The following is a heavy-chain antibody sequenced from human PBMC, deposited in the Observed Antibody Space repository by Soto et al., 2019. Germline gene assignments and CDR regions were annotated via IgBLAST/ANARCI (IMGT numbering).Heavy chain of an antibody. Sequence: SETLSLTCAVYGGSFSGYNWNRIRQPPGKGLEWIGYIHDSGSTNYNPSLKSRVTISVDKSRNQFSLKLTSVTAADTAVYYCARALPLVRGVISYYFDYWGQGTLVTVSS. J-gene: IGHJ4*02. CDR3: ARALPLVRGVISYYFDY. CDR1: GGSFSGYN. CDR2: IHDSGST. V-gene: IGHV4-34*01. D-gene: IGHD3-10*01.